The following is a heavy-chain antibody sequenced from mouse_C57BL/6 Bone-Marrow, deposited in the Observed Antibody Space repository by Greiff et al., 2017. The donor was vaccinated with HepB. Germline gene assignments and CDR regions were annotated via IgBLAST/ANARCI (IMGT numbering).Heavy chain of an antibody. V-gene: IGHV5-9*01. J-gene: IGHJ3*01. D-gene: IGHD1-1*01. CDR3: ASLTTVVAPNAY. Sequence: EVKVVESGGGLVKPGGSLKLSCAASGFTFSSYTMSWVRQTPEKRLEWVATISGGGGNTYYPDSVKGRFTISRDNAKNTLYLQMSSLRSEDTALYYCASLTTVVAPNAYWGQGTLVTVSA. CDR2: ISGGGGNT. CDR1: GFTFSSYT.